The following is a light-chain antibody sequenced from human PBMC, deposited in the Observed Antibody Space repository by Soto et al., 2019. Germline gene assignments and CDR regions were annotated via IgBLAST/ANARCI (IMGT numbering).Light chain of an antibody. CDR1: SSDVGGYNY. Sequence: QSALTQPASVSGSPGQSITISCTGTSSDVGGYNYVSWYQQHPGKAPKLMIYDVSNRPSGVSNRFSGSKSGNTASLTISGLQHEDEADYYCSSYTSSSTLVVFGGGTKLTLL. CDR2: DVS. V-gene: IGLV2-14*01. J-gene: IGLJ2*01. CDR3: SSYTSSSTLVV.